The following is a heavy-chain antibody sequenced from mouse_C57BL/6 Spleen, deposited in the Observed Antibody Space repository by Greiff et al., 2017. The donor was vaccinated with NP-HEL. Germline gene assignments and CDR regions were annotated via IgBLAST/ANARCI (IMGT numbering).Heavy chain of an antibody. CDR3: ARRRTYSNSLYFDV. V-gene: IGHV1-80*01. CDR2: IYPGDGDT. D-gene: IGHD2-5*01. CDR1: GYAFSSYW. J-gene: IGHJ1*03. Sequence: QVQLQQSGAELVKPGASVKISCKASGYAFSSYWMNWVKQRPGKGLEWIGQIYPGDGDTNYNGKFKGKATLTADKSSSTAYMQLSSLTSEDSAVYFCARRRTYSNSLYFDVWGTGTTVTVSS.